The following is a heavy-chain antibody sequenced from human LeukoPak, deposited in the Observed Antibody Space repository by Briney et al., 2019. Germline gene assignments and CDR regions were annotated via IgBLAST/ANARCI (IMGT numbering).Heavy chain of an antibody. D-gene: IGHD1-1*01. CDR2: INHSGST. J-gene: IGHJ4*02. CDR3: ARQVQGVIRPDY. Sequence: PSETLSLTCAVYTGSFSGYYWSWIRQPPGKGLEWIGEINHSGSTNYSPSLKSRVTISRDVSKNQFSLKLRSMTAADTAVYYCARQVQGVIRPDYWGQGTLVTVSS. V-gene: IGHV4-34*01. CDR1: TGSFSGYY.